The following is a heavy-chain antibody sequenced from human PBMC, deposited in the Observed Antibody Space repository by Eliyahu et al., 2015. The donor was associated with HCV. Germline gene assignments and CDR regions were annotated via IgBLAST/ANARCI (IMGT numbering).Heavy chain of an antibody. Sequence: EVQLVQSGAEVKKPGESLKISCKGSGYSFTSYWIGWGRQMPGKGLEWMGIIYPCDSDTRYSPSFQGQVTISADKSISTAYLQWSSLKASDTAMYYCARQWIAAAGTGAYYYYYGMDVWGQGTTVTVSS. D-gene: IGHD6-13*01. CDR2: IYPCDSDT. J-gene: IGHJ6*02. CDR1: GYSFTSYW. V-gene: IGHV5-51*01. CDR3: ARQWIAAAGTGAYYYYYGMDV.